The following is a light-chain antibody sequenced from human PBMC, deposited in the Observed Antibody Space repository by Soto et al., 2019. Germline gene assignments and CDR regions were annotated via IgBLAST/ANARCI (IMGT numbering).Light chain of an antibody. Sequence: QSALTQPRSVSGSPGQSVTISCTGTSRDIGGCNYFSWYQHHPGKAPKLMIYDVSKRPSGGIDRFSGSKSGNTASLTISGRQAEDEADYCCYSYAGGFPWVFGGGTKLTV. J-gene: IGLJ3*02. CDR3: YSYAGGFPWV. CDR2: DVS. V-gene: IGLV2-11*01. CDR1: SRDIGGCNY.